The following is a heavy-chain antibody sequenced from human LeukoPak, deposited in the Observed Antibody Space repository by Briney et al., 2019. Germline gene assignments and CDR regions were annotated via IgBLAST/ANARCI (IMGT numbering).Heavy chain of an antibody. J-gene: IGHJ4*02. CDR3: AKEPLSGYYYDSGDY. V-gene: IGHV3-23*01. Sequence: GGSLRLSCAASGFTFSSYAMSWVRQAPGKGLEWVSAISGSDGSTYYADSVKGRFTISRDNSKNTLYLQMNSLRAEDTAVYYCAKEPLSGYYYDSGDYWGQGTLVTVSS. D-gene: IGHD3-22*01. CDR2: ISGSDGST. CDR1: GFTFSSYA.